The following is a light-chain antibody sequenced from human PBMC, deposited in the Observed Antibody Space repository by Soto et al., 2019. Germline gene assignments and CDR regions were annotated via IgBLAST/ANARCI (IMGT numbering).Light chain of an antibody. CDR1: QSIRSW. V-gene: IGKV1-5*01. J-gene: IGKJ5*01. Sequence: DIQMTQSPSILSASVGDRVTITCRASQSIRSWLAWYQQKPGKAPKLLIYDAYSLESGVPSRFSGRRSGTEFTLTIAGLQPEDFAIYYCQQTYTTPEITFGQGTRLEIK. CDR2: DAY. CDR3: QQTYTTPEIT.